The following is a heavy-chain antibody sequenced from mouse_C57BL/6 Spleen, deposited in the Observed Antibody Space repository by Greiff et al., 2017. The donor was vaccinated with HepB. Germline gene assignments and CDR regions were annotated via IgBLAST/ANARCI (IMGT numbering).Heavy chain of an antibody. J-gene: IGHJ2*01. D-gene: IGHD1-1*01. CDR2: IYPRSGNT. CDR3: ARGGTTVVAPYFDY. CDR1: GYTFTSYG. Sequence: VQLQQSGAELARPGASVKLSCKASGYTFTSYGISWVKQRTGQGLEWIGEIYPRSGNTYYNEKFKGKATLTADKSSSTAYMELRSLTSEDSAVYFCARGGTTVVAPYFDYWGQGTTLTVSS. V-gene: IGHV1-81*01.